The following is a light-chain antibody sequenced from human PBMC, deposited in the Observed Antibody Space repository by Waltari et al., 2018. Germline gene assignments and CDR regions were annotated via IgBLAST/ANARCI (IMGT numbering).Light chain of an antibody. V-gene: IGKV3-20*01. J-gene: IGKJ1*01. CDR2: GAS. CDR1: QSVTRA. CDR3: QHYLRLPVT. Sequence: EIVLTQSPGTLSLSPEESATLSCRTNQSVTRALTCYQQKPGQAPRLLIYGASNRATGIPNRFSGSGSGTDFSLTISSLEPEDFAVYYCQHYLRLPVTFGQGTKVEVK.